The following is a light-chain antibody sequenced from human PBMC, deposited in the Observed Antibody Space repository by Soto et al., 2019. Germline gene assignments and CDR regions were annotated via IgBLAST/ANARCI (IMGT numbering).Light chain of an antibody. CDR2: GAS. CDR1: QSVTSSY. V-gene: IGKV3-20*01. J-gene: IGKJ2*01. CDR3: QQYGCSPPYT. Sequence: EIVLTQSPGTLSLSPGERATLSCRASQSVTSSYLAWYQQKPGQATRLLIYGASSRATGIPDRFSGSGSGTDFTLTISRLEPEDFAVYYCQQYGCSPPYTFGQGTNLEIK.